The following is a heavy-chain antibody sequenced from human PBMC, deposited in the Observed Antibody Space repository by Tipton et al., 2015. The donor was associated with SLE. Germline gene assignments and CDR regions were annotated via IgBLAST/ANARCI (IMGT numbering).Heavy chain of an antibody. CDR2: INHSGST. V-gene: IGHV4-34*01. D-gene: IGHD6-13*01. CDR3: ARGARAYSSSWFGFDY. Sequence: TLSLTCAVYGGSLSGYYWSWIRQPPGKGLEWIGEINHSGSTNYNPSLKSRVTISVDTSKNQFSLKLSSVTAADTAVYYCARGARAYSSSWFGFDYWGQGTLVTVSS. J-gene: IGHJ4*02. CDR1: GGSLSGYY.